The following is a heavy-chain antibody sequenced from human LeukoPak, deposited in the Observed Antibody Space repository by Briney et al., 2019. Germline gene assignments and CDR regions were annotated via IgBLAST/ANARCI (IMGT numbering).Heavy chain of an antibody. CDR1: GFTFSSYG. CDR2: ISYDGSNK. J-gene: IGHJ4*02. D-gene: IGHD3-9*01. Sequence: GGSLRLSCAASGFTFSSYGMHWVRQAPGKGLEWVAVISYDGSNKYYADSVKGRFTISRDNSKNTLYLQMNSLRAEDTAVYYCAKDQSLYDILTGYYYKPYLDYWGQGTLVTVSS. V-gene: IGHV3-30*18. CDR3: AKDQSLYDILTGYYYKPYLDY.